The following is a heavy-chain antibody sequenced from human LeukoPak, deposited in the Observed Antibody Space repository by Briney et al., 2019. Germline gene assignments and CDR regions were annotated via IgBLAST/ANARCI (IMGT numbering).Heavy chain of an antibody. Sequence: ASVKVSCKASGGTFSSYAISWVRQAPGQGLEWMGGIIPIFGTANYAQKFQGRVTITADESTSTAYMELSSLRSEDTAVYYCARGLMVYATDYYYYMDVWGKGTTVTVSS. D-gene: IGHD2-8*01. V-gene: IGHV1-69*13. CDR2: IIPIFGTA. J-gene: IGHJ6*03. CDR1: GGTFSSYA. CDR3: ARGLMVYATDYYYYMDV.